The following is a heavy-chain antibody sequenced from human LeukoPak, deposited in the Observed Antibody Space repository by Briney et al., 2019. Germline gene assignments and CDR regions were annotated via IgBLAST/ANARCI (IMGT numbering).Heavy chain of an antibody. CDR3: AKGRSSWYESLDYYYGMDV. V-gene: IGHV3-23*01. D-gene: IGHD6-13*01. CDR2: ISGSGGST. J-gene: IGHJ6*02. CDR1: GFTFTSYA. Sequence: GGSLKLSCKASGFTFTSYAMSWVRQAPGKGLEWISSISGSGGSTYYADSVKGRFTISRDHSKNTLYLQMTSLRAEDTAVYYCAKGRSSWYESLDYYYGMDVWGQGTTVTVSS.